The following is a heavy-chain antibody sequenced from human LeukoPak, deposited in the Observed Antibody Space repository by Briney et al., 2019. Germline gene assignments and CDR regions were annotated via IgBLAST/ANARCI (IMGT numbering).Heavy chain of an antibody. CDR1: GFTFSSYA. J-gene: IGHJ4*02. D-gene: IGHD3-10*01. V-gene: IGHV3-23*01. CDR2: MSGSGGST. CDR3: AKGRINMFRGVNPHDY. Sequence: GGSLRLSCAASGFTFSSYAMSWVRQAPGKGLEWVSAMSGSGGSTYYADSVKGRFTISRDNSKNTLYLQMNSLRAEDTAVYYCAKGRINMFRGVNPHDYWGQGTLVTVSS.